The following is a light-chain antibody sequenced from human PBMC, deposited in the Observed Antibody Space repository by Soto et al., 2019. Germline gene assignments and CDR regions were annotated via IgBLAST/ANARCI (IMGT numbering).Light chain of an antibody. Sequence: EIVLTQSPGTLSLSPGERATLSCRASQTITTLAWYQRKPGQAPRLLIYRVSSRATGVPDRFIGSGSGTDYSLTSSRLEPEDFAVYYCQQYGNLPLSFGGGTKLEIK. CDR1: QTITT. J-gene: IGKJ4*01. CDR2: RVS. CDR3: QQYGNLPLS. V-gene: IGKV3-20*01.